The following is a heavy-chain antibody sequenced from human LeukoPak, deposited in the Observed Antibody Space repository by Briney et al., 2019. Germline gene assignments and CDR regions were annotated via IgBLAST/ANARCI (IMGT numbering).Heavy chain of an antibody. CDR2: ISGSGGST. CDR3: AKAIVVVPAAVSDY. CDR1: GFTFSSYG. V-gene: IGHV3-23*01. D-gene: IGHD2-2*01. J-gene: IGHJ4*02. Sequence: GGSLRLSCAASGFTFSSYGMHWVRQAPGKGLEWVSAISGSGGSTYYADSVKGRFTISRDNSKNTLYLQMNSLRAEDTAVYYCAKAIVVVPAAVSDYWGQGTLVTVSS.